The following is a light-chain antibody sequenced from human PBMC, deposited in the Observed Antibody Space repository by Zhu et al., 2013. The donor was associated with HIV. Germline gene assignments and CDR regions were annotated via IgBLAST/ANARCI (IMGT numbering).Light chain of an antibody. CDR2: AAS. CDR3: LQHNSYPWT. CDR1: QSITNY. J-gene: IGKJ1*01. V-gene: IGKV1-17*01. Sequence: DIQMTQSPSSLSASVGDRVTITCRASQSITNYLNWYQQKPGKAPNLLIYAASNLQSGVPLRFSGSGSGTEFTLTISSLQPEDFATYYCLQHNSYPWTFGQGTKVEIK.